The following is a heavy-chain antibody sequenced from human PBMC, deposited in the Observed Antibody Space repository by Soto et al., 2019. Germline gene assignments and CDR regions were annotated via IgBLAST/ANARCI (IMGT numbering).Heavy chain of an antibody. V-gene: IGHV1-69*13. CDR2: IVPFFKGT. J-gene: IGHJ6*01. CDR1: GGSFNGHA. CDR3: ARDVPLNYYDGTFSYYALDV. D-gene: IGHD3-16*01. Sequence: SEKVSCKASGGSFNGHAISWVRQAPGQGLEWMGGIVPFFKGTKYAQKFQDRVTITADDSTSTAYMDLYSLKPEDTAVYYCARDVPLNYYDGTFSYYALDVWGQGTTVTVSS.